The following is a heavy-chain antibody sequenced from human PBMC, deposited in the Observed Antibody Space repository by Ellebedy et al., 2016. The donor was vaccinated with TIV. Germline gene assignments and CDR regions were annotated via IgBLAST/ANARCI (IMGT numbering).Heavy chain of an antibody. D-gene: IGHD4-11*01. CDR1: GFTFSGFW. CDR2: IKQDGSEI. J-gene: IGHJ4*02. V-gene: IGHV3-7*03. CDR3: ARMCYSPNKLDY. Sequence: GESLKISCAASGFTFSGFWMTWVRQAPGKGLEWVASIKQDGSEIQYVDSVKGRFTISRYNAKNSLSLQMNSLGVSDTAVYYCARMCYSPNKLDYWGQGTLVTVSS.